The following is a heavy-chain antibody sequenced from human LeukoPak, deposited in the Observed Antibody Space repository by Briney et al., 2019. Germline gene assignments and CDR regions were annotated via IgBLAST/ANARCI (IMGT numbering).Heavy chain of an antibody. CDR3: ARDWGIWNYDY. J-gene: IGHJ4*02. Sequence: PGGSLRLFCAASGLTVSSNYMSWVRQAPGKGLEWVSLISSGGSTYYADSVRGRFTISRDNSKNTLYLQMNSLRAEDTAVYYCARDWGIWNYDYWGQGTLVTVSS. D-gene: IGHD1-7*01. CDR1: GLTVSSNY. CDR2: ISSGGST. V-gene: IGHV3-66*01.